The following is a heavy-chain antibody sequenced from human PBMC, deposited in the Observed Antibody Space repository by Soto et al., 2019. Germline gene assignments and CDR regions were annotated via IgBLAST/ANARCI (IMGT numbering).Heavy chain of an antibody. CDR2: IYSGGST. CDR3: AKQRGSYDRDFDY. CDR1: GFTVSSNY. D-gene: IGHD1-26*01. Sequence: EVQLVESGGGLVQPGGSLRLSCAASGFTVSSNYLSWVRQAPGKGLEWVSVIYSGGSTYYADSVKGRFTISRDNSKNTLYLQMNTLRVDDTAVYYCAKQRGSYDRDFDYWGQGTLVTVSS. V-gene: IGHV3-66*01. J-gene: IGHJ4*02.